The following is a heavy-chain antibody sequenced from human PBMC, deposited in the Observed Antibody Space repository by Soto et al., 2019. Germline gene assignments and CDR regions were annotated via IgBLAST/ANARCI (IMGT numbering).Heavy chain of an antibody. CDR3: ASRGYDFCSGLDP. J-gene: IGHJ5*02. CDR1: GYTFTAYG. D-gene: IGHD3-3*01. CDR2: INTGNGHT. Sequence: GASVKVSCKASGYTFTAYGMHWVRQAPGQRLEWMGWINTGNGHTKYSQKFQGRVTITRDTSARTAYMELNSLRSEDTAVYYCASRGYDFCSGLDPWGQGTLVTVSS. V-gene: IGHV1-3*04.